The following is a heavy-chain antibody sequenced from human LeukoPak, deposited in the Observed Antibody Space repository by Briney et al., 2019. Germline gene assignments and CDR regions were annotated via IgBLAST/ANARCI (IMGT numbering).Heavy chain of an antibody. V-gene: IGHV3-66*01. J-gene: IGHJ4*02. D-gene: IGHD6-19*01. CDR1: GFTVSTTY. CDR2: IYSGGST. CDR3: AKSKQGGWYSGDY. Sequence: GGSLRLSCAASGFTVSTTYMSWVRQAPGKGLEWISVIYSGGSTYYADSVKGRFAISRDNSKNTLYLQMNSLRAEDTAVYYCAKSKQGGWYSGDYWGQGTLVTVSS.